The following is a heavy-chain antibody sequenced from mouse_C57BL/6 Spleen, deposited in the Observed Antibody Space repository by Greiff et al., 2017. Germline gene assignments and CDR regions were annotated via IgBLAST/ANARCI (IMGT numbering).Heavy chain of an antibody. CDR2: NYPGDGDT. Sequence: QVQLQQSGPELVKPGPPGRISARPSAKDSGTSWWNGVKQRPGRGLEWIGRNYPGDGDTNYSGKFKGTATLTADKSSSTAYMQLSSLTSEDSAVYFCARTPTGTGPGFAYWGQGALVTVSA. V-gene: IGHV1-82*01. CDR1: AKDSGTSW. D-gene: IGHD4-1*02. CDR3: ARTPTGTGPGFAY. J-gene: IGHJ3*01.